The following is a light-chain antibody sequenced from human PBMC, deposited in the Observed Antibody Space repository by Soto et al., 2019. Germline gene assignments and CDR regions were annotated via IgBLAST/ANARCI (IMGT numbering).Light chain of an antibody. Sequence: AIRMTQSPSSFSASTGDRVTITCRASQGISSYLAWYQQKPGKAPKLLIYAASTLQSGVPSRFSGSGYGTDFTLTISCLQSEDFATYYCHQSYSYPWTFGQGTKVEIK. CDR3: HQSYSYPWT. CDR2: AAS. J-gene: IGKJ1*01. CDR1: QGISSY. V-gene: IGKV1-8*01.